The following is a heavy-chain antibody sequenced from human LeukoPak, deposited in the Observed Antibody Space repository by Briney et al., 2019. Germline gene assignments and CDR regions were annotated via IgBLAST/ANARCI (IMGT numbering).Heavy chain of an antibody. J-gene: IGHJ5*02. D-gene: IGHD3-9*01. CDR3: AAGPYYDILTGYDWFDP. Sequence: ASVTVSCMASGFTFTSPAVQWGRQARGQSVEWIGWIFVGSGKTNYAQKFQERGTITRDMSTSTAYMGLSSLRSEDTAVYYCAAGPYYDILTGYDWFDPWGQGTLVTVSS. V-gene: IGHV1-58*01. CDR1: GFTFTSPA. CDR2: IFVGSGKT.